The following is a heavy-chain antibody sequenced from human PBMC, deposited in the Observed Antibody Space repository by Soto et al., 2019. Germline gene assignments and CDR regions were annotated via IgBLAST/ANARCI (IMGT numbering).Heavy chain of an antibody. D-gene: IGHD5-12*01. CDR3: ARDLPLEMATIIGDY. CDR1: GYTFTSYG. Sequence: QVQLVQSGAEVKKPGASVKVSCKASGYTFTSYGISWVRQAPGQGLEGMGWISAYNGNTNYAQKLQGRVTMTTDTSTSTAYMELRSLRSDDTAVYYCARDLPLEMATIIGDYWGQGTLVTVSS. V-gene: IGHV1-18*01. CDR2: ISAYNGNT. J-gene: IGHJ4*02.